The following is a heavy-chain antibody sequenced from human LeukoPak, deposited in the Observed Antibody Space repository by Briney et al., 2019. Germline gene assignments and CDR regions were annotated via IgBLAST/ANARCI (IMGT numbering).Heavy chain of an antibody. V-gene: IGHV1-8*02. CDR1: GYTFTGYY. CDR2: MNPNSGNT. Sequence: GASVKVSCKASGYTFTGYYMHWVRQATGQGLEWMGWMNPNSGNTGYAQKFQGRVTMTRNTSISTAYMELSSLRSEDTAVYYCARQGSSSPTGDYWGQGTLVTVSS. CDR3: ARQGSSSPTGDY. D-gene: IGHD6-6*01. J-gene: IGHJ4*02.